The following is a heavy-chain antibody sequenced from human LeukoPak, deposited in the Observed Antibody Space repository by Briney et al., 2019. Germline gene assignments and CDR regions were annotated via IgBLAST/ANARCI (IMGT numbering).Heavy chain of an antibody. CDR2: FDPEDGET. J-gene: IGHJ6*04. D-gene: IGHD3-22*01. Sequence: GASVKVSCKVSGYTLTDISIHLVRQAPGKGLEWMGGFDPEDGETISAQKFQGRVTMTADTSTDTAYMQLSSLRSEHTAVYYCAPETMIPYRMDVWAKGTTVSVPS. CDR3: APETMIPYRMDV. CDR1: GYTLTDIS. V-gene: IGHV1-24*01.